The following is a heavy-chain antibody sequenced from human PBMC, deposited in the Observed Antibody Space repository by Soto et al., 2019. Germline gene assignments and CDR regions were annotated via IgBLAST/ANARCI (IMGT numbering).Heavy chain of an antibody. D-gene: IGHD2-2*01. CDR3: ARDRRYCSSTSCYGLAIPNY. Sequence: ASVKVSCKASGYTFTSYGISWVRQAPGQGLEWMGWISAYNGNTNYAQKLQGRVTMTTDTSTSTAYMELRSLRSDDTAVYYCARDRRYCSSTSCYGLAIPNYRGQGSSVIVSS. CDR2: ISAYNGNT. J-gene: IGHJ4*02. V-gene: IGHV1-18*01. CDR1: GYTFTSYG.